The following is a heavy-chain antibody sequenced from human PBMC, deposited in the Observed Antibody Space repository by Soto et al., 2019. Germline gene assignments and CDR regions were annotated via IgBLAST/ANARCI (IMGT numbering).Heavy chain of an antibody. J-gene: IGHJ4*02. Sequence: WGALIVSCITSGCTVSKAWRRWVRQARGKGLEWFSGITGSGGTTSYADSVKGRFTIPRDNSKNTLYLQMNSLRAEDTAVYYCAKDGYSSSSWAFDCWGQGIQVTVSS. D-gene: IGHD6-13*01. CDR2: ITGSGGTT. CDR1: GCTVSKAW. V-gene: IGHV3-23*01. CDR3: AKDGYSSSSWAFDC.